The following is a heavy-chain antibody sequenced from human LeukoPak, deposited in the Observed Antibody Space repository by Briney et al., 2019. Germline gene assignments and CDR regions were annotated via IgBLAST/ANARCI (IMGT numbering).Heavy chain of an antibody. V-gene: IGHV3-30*04. CDR2: ISYDGSNK. CDR3: GRDRAYGDYRDAFDI. Sequence: GGSLRLSRAASGFTFSSYAMHWVRQAPGKGLEWVAVISYDGSNKYYADSVKGRFTISRDNSKNTLYLQMNSLRAEDTAVYYCGRDRAYGDYRDAFDIWGQGTMVTVSS. CDR1: GFTFSSYA. D-gene: IGHD4-17*01. J-gene: IGHJ3*02.